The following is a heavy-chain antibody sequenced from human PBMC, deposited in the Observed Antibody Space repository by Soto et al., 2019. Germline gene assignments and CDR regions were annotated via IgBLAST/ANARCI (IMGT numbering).Heavy chain of an antibody. V-gene: IGHV4-59*01. D-gene: IGHD3-16*01. CDR2: VFYGGT. Sequence: XETLSLTCSVAGRSISSNYWSWIRQSPDKGLEWLGYVFYGGTDYNPSLGGRVSMSAETSKSQFSLKLTSVTVADTAVYYCASYRGALYFEYWGPGILVTVSS. CDR1: GRSISSNY. CDR3: ASYRGALYFEY. J-gene: IGHJ4*02.